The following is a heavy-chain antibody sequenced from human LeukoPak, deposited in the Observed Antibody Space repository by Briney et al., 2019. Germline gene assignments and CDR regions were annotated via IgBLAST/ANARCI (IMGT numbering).Heavy chain of an antibody. Sequence: GGSLRLSCAASGFTFASYAMSWVRQAPGKGLEWVSCITGTGGSTYYADSVKGRFTISRDNSKNTLYLQMNSLRAEDTAVYYCAREGYYYDSSGQFDYWGQGTLVTVSS. J-gene: IGHJ4*02. D-gene: IGHD3-22*01. CDR2: ITGTGGST. V-gene: IGHV3-23*01. CDR3: AREGYYYDSSGQFDY. CDR1: GFTFASYA.